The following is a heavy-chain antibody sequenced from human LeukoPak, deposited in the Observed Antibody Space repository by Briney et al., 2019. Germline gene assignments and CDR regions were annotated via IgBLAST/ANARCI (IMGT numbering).Heavy chain of an antibody. D-gene: IGHD2-15*01. CDR3: TTDLYGGNEFDY. V-gene: IGHV3-15*01. J-gene: IGHJ4*02. CDR2: IKTKTNGGTT. CDR1: GFTFSSYG. Sequence: GGSLRLSCAASGFTFSSYGMHWVRQAPGKGLEWVGRIKTKTNGGTTDYAAPVKGRFTISRDDSKNTLYLQVNSLKIEDTAVYYCTTDLYGGNEFDYLGQGTLVTVSS.